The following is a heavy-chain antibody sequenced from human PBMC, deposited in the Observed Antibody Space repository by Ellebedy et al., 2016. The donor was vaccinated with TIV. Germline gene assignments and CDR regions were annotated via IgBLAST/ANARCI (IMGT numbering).Heavy chain of an antibody. CDR3: ARRSGLYYYYGMDV. CDR2: INPSGGGT. CDR1: GCTFTSYY. V-gene: IGHV1-46*01. Sequence: ASVKVSCXASGCTFTSYYMHWVRQAPGQGLEWMGIINPSGGGTNYAQKFQGRVTMTRDTSTSTVYMELSSLRSEDTAVYYCARRSGLYYYYGMDVWGQGTTVTVSS. D-gene: IGHD1-26*01. J-gene: IGHJ6*02.